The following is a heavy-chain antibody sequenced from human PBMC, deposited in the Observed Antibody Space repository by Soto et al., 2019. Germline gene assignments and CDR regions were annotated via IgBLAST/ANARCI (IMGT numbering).Heavy chain of an antibody. CDR1: GGSFSGYY. CDR2: IDHSGST. V-gene: IGHV4-34*01. D-gene: IGHD6-19*01. CDR3: ARGGGRSGWYRRAFDY. Sequence: PSETLSLTCAVYGGSFSGYYWSWIRQPPGKGLEWIGEIDHSGSTNYNPSLKSRVTISVDTSKNQFSLKLSSVTAADTAVYYCARGGGRSGWYRRAFDYWGQGTLVTVSS. J-gene: IGHJ4*02.